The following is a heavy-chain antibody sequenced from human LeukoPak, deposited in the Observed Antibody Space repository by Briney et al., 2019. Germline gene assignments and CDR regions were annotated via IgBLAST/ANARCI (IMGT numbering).Heavy chain of an antibody. CDR3: AKDIVVRSVTTATDAFDI. V-gene: IGHV3-9*03. CDR1: GFPFDDYA. Sequence: GRSLRLSCAASGFPFDDYAMHWVRQAPGKGLEWVSGISWNSGSIGYADSVKGRFTISRDNAKNSLYLQMNSLRAEDMALYYCAKDIVVRSVTTATDAFDIWGQGTMVTVSS. J-gene: IGHJ3*02. CDR2: ISWNSGSI. D-gene: IGHD4-17*01.